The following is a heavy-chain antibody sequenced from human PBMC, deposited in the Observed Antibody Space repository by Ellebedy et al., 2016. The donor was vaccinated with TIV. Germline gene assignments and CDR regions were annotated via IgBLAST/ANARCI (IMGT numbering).Heavy chain of an antibody. J-gene: IGHJ4*02. CDR1: GGTFSSSV. CDR2: IIPIFGPA. CDR3: TRGSRVEATVDY. D-gene: IGHD1-26*01. V-gene: IGHV1-69*13. Sequence: AASVKVSCKASGGTFSSSVLSWVRQAPGQGLEWMGGIIPIFGPANYAQKFQDRVTITADESTSTAYMELSSLRSEDTAVYYCTRGSRVEATVDYWGQGTLVTVSS.